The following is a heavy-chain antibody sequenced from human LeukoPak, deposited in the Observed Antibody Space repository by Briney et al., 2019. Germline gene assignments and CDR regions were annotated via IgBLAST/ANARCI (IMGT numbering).Heavy chain of an antibody. J-gene: IGHJ4*02. CDR3: ARLYDGSAYHADHFDY. CDR2: ISSSSSYI. D-gene: IGHD3-22*01. V-gene: IGHV3-21*01. CDR1: GFTFNTYN. Sequence: GGSLRLSCAGSGFTFNTYNMIWDRQAPGKGLEWVSSISSSSSYIYYADSVKGRFTISRDNAKNSLYLQMNSLRAEDTAVYYCARLYDGSAYHADHFDYWGQGTLVIVSS.